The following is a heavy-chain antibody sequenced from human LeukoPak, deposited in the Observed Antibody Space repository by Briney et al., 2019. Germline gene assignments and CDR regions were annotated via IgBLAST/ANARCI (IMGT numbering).Heavy chain of an antibody. J-gene: IGHJ4*02. CDR1: GFSFSGHW. D-gene: IGHD6-6*01. Sequence: PEGSLRLSCTASGFSFSGHWMHWARHLPGKGLVWVSRISPTGSTTSYADSVKGRFTVSRDNAKNTLYLQVNNLRAEDTAVYYCARGPNSNWSGLDFWGQGTLLTVSS. CDR2: ISPTGSTT. V-gene: IGHV3-74*01. CDR3: ARGPNSNWSGLDF.